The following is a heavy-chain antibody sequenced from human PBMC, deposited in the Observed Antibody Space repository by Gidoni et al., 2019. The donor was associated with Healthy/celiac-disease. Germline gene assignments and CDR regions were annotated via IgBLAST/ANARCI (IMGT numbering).Heavy chain of an antibody. Sequence: QVQLVESGGGVVQPGRSLRLSCAASGFTFSSYGMHWVRQAPGKGLEWVAVIWYDGSNKYYADSVKGRFTISRDNSKNTLYLQMNSLRAEDTAVYYCSVPMITFGGVIVPPDAFDIWGQGTMVTVSS. D-gene: IGHD3-16*02. CDR3: SVPMITFGGVIVPPDAFDI. CDR1: GFTFSSYG. V-gene: IGHV3-33*01. CDR2: IWYDGSNK. J-gene: IGHJ3*02.